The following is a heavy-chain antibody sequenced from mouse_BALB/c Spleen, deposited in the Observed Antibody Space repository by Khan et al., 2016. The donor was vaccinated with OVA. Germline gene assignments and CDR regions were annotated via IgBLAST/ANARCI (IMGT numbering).Heavy chain of an antibody. D-gene: IGHD2-14*01. CDR2: INPSNGYT. V-gene: IGHV1-4*01. CDR1: GYTFTGYT. CDR3: VRDGTYHRNDGWFAY. Sequence: QVQLQQSGAELARPGASVKMSCKASGYTFTGYTIHWIKLRPGQGLEWIGYINPSNGYTNYNQTFRDKATLTADKSSTTAYMQLSSLTSDDSAVYNGVRDGTYHRNDGWFAYWGQGTLVTVSA. J-gene: IGHJ3*01.